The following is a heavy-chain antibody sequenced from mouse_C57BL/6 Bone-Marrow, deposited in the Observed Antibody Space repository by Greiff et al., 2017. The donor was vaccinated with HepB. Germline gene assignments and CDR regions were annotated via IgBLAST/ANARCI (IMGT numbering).Heavy chain of an antibody. D-gene: IGHD1-1*01. V-gene: IGHV1-18*01. CDR1: GYTFTDYN. CDR2: INPNNGGT. CDR3: ARALRYLPEFAY. J-gene: IGHJ3*01. Sequence: EVQLQQSGPELVKPGASVKIPCKASGYTFTDYNMDWVKQSHGKSLEWIGDINPNNGGTIYNQKFKGKATLTVDKSSSTAYMELRSLTSEDTAVYYCARALRYLPEFAYWGQGTLVTVSA.